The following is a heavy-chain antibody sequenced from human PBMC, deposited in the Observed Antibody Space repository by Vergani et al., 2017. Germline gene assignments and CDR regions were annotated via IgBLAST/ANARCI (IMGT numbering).Heavy chain of an antibody. CDR3: ARGRVGGIFGDAFDI. D-gene: IGHD3-16*01. CDR1: GFTFSSYG. Sequence: QVQLVESGGGVVQPGRSLRLSCAASGFTFSSYGMHWVRQAPGKGLEWVAVISYDGSNKYYADSVKGRFTISRDNSKNTLYLQMNSLRAEDTAVYYCARGRVGGIFGDAFDIWGQGTMVTVSS. J-gene: IGHJ3*02. V-gene: IGHV3-30*03. CDR2: ISYDGSNK.